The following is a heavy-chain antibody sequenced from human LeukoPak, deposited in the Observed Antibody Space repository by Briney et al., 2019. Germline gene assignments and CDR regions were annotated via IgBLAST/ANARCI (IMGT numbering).Heavy chain of an antibody. J-gene: IGHJ1*01. Sequence: GGSLRLSCAASGFTFSSYAMSWVRQAPGKGLEWVSAISGSGGSTYYADSVKGRFTISRDNSKNTLYLQMNSLRAEDTAVYYCAKFRDILTGHEYFQHWGQGTLATVSS. CDR3: AKFRDILTGHEYFQH. D-gene: IGHD3-9*01. CDR2: ISGSGGST. V-gene: IGHV3-23*01. CDR1: GFTFSSYA.